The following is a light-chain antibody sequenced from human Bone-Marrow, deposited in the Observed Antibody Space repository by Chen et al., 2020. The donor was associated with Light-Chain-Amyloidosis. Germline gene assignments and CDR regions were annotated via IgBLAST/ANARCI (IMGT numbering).Light chain of an antibody. J-gene: IGLJ1*01. CDR1: SSEVGGYNH. CDR3: SSYTITNTLV. CDR2: EVT. Sequence: QSALTQPASVSGSPGQSITISCTGTSSEVGGYNHVSWDQQHPDKAPKLVIYEVTNRPSWVPDRFSGSKSDNTASLTISGLQTEDEADYFCSSYTITNTLVFGSGTRVTVL. V-gene: IGLV2-14*01.